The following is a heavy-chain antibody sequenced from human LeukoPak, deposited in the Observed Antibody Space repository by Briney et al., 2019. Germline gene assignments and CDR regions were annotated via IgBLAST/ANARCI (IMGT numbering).Heavy chain of an antibody. CDR2: IYYTGST. D-gene: IGHD3-22*01. CDR3: ARGSYYYDSSGLSFDP. CDR1: GGSISSSNYY. V-gene: IGHV4-39*07. J-gene: IGHJ5*02. Sequence: SETLSLTCIVSGGSISSSNYYWGWIRQPPGKGLEWIGTIYYTGSTYYNPSLKSRVTISVDTSKNQFSLKLSSVTAADTAVYYCARGSYYYDSSGLSFDPWGQGTLVTVSS.